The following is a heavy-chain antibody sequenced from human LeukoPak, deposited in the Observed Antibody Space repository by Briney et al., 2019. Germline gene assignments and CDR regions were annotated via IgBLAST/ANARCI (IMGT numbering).Heavy chain of an antibody. Sequence: GGSLRLSCSVSGFTFRSCVMYWVRQAPGEGLEYVSVISSNGGSTNYADSVKGRFTISRDNSKNTLYIQMSSLRAEDTAVYYCVKGNNYDSSGYQFDYWGQGTLVTVSS. CDR2: ISSNGGST. V-gene: IGHV3-64D*06. D-gene: IGHD3-22*01. CDR1: GFTFRSCV. J-gene: IGHJ4*02. CDR3: VKGNNYDSSGYQFDY.